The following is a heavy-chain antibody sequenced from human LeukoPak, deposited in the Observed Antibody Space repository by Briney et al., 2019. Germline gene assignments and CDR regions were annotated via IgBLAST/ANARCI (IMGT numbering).Heavy chain of an antibody. CDR1: GFTVSSNY. CDR3: ARSKQYSSSWYTGGD. J-gene: IGHJ4*02. Sequence: GGSLRLSCAVSGFTVSSNYMSWVRQAPGKGLEWVSVIYSGGSTYYADSVKGRFTISRDNSKNTLYLQMNSVTVEDTAVYYCARSKQYSSSWYTGGDWGQGTLVTVSS. CDR2: IYSGGST. D-gene: IGHD6-13*01. V-gene: IGHV3-53*05.